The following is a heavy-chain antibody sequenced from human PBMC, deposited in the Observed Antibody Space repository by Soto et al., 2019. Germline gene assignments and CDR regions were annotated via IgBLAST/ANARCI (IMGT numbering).Heavy chain of an antibody. CDR3: AHRPSYCSGGSCYSGFDY. CDR1: GFSLSTSGVG. CDR2: IYWDDDK. D-gene: IGHD2-15*01. V-gene: IGHV2-5*02. J-gene: IGHJ4*02. Sequence: QITLKESGPTLVKPTQTLTLTCTFSGFSLSTSGVGVGWIRQPPGKALEWLALIYWDDDKRYSPSLKSRLTIPKDTSKNHVGLTMTNMDPVDTATYYCAHRPSYCSGGSCYSGFDYWGQGTLVTVSS.